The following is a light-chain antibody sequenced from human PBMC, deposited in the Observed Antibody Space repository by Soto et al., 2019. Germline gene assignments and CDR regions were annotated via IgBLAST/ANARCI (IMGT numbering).Light chain of an antibody. J-gene: IGKJ5*01. Sequence: VSTQSPATLSVSPGERATLSCRASESVSSNLAWYQQRPGQAPRLVIYGASTRATGIPARFSGVGPGTEFTLTISSLQSEDFAVYYCQQYKRWPPITFCQGTRLEIK. CDR2: GAS. CDR3: QQYKRWPPIT. CDR1: ESVSSN. V-gene: IGKV3-15*01.